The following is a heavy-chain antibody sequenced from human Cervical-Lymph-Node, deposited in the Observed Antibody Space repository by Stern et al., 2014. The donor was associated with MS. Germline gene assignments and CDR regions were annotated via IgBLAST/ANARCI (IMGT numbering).Heavy chain of an antibody. CDR1: GYSFNIYW. CDR3: ARRGMDV. V-gene: IGHV5-51*01. Sequence: VQLGQSGAEVKKPGESLTISCKGFGYSFNIYWIAWVRQRPGKGLEWMGIIYPDDSDTGYSPSFQGQVTFSVDKSISTASLQWSSLKPSDTATYFCARRGMDVWGQGTSVTVSS. J-gene: IGHJ6*02. CDR2: IYPDDSDT.